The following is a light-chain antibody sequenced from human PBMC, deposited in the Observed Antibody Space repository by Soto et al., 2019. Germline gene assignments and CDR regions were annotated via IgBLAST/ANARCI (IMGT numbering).Light chain of an antibody. Sequence: QSALTQPASVSGSPGQSITISCTGTSSDVGRYSLVSWYQQHPGKAPKLMIYKDIERPSGVSNRFSGSKSGNTASLTISGLQTEDEADYYCCSYAGGTSVVFGGGTQLTVL. V-gene: IGLV2-23*01. CDR2: KDI. CDR1: SSDVGRYSL. CDR3: CSYAGGTSVV. J-gene: IGLJ2*01.